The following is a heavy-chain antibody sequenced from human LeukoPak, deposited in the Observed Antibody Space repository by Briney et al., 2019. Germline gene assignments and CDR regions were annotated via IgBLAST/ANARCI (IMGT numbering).Heavy chain of an antibody. V-gene: IGHV1-69*06. CDR1: GGTFSSYA. CDR2: IIPIFGTA. Sequence: ASVKVSCKASGGTFSSYAISWVRQAPGQGLEWMGGIIPIFGTANYAQKFQGRVTITADKSTSTAYMELSSLRSEDTAVYYCARHPGGVVVTATRGWFDPWGQGTLVTVSS. D-gene: IGHD2-21*02. J-gene: IGHJ5*02. CDR3: ARHPGGVVVTATRGWFDP.